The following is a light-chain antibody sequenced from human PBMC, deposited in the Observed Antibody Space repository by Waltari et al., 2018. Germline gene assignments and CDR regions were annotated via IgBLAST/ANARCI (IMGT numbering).Light chain of an antibody. J-gene: IGKJ3*01. CDR3: QRYNSYPIT. V-gene: IGKV1-5*03. CDR1: QSIGSW. CDR2: EAT. Sequence: DIQMTQSPSTLSASVGDRVTITCRASQSIGSWLAWYQQKTGKAPKLLIYEATSLESGVPSRFSASGSGTEFTLTISSLQPDDFATYYCQRYNSYPITFGPGTKVDI.